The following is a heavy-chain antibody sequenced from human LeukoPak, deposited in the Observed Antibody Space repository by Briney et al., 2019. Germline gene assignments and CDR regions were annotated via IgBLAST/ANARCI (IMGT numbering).Heavy chain of an antibody. V-gene: IGHV1-2*06. D-gene: IGHD6-13*01. J-gene: IGHJ4*02. CDR1: GYTFTGYY. Sequence: ASVKVSCKASGYTFTGYYMHWVRQAPGQGLEWMGRINPNSGGTNYAQKFQGRVTMTRDTSTSTVYMELSSLRSEDTAVYYCARDHSSSWSWGQGTLVTVSS. CDR2: INPNSGGT. CDR3: ARDHSSSWS.